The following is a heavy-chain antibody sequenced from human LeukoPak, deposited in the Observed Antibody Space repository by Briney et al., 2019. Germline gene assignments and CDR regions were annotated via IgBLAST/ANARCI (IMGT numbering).Heavy chain of an antibody. V-gene: IGHV4-59*08. J-gene: IGHJ4*02. Sequence: SETLSLTCTVSGVSISGYYWFWIRQPPGKGLEWIGYIYDSGSTTGSSPSLKSRVTISVDMSKNQFSLKLNSVTAADTAVYFCAGHRGYAYGPFDYWGQGTLVTVSS. D-gene: IGHD5-18*01. CDR3: AGHRGYAYGPFDY. CDR2: IYDSGST. CDR1: GVSISGYY.